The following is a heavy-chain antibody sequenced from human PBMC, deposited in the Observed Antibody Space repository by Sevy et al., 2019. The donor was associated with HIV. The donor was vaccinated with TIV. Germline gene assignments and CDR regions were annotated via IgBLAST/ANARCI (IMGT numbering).Heavy chain of an antibody. CDR3: ARGPVPIAAAGTYFDY. J-gene: IGHJ4*02. D-gene: IGHD6-13*01. V-gene: IGHV3-30*03. Sequence: GGSLRLSCAASGFTFSSYSMNWVRQAPGKGLEWVAVISYDGRNKYYADSVKGRFTISRDNSKNTMYLQMNSLRAEDTAMYYCARGPVPIAAAGTYFDYWGQATLVTVSS. CDR2: ISYDGRNK. CDR1: GFTFSSYS.